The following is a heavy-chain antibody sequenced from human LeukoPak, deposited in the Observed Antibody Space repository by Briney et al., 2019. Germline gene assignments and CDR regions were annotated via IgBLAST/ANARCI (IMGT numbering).Heavy chain of an antibody. CDR3: ARDRGDYGDYDWFDP. V-gene: IGHV3-21*01. J-gene: IGHJ5*02. D-gene: IGHD4-17*01. Sequence: PGGSLRLSCAASGFTFSSYSMNWVRQAPGKGLEWVSSISSSSSYIYYADSVKGRFTISRDNAKNSLYLQMNSLRAEDTAVYYCARDRGDYGDYDWFDPWGQGTLVTVSS. CDR2: ISSSSSYI. CDR1: GFTFSSYS.